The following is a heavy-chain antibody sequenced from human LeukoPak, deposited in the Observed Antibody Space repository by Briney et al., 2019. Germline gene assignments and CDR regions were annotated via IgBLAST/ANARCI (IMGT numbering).Heavy chain of an antibody. Sequence: PSETLSLTCTVSGGSISSHYWSWIRQPPGKGLEWIGYIYYSGSTNYNPSLKSRVTISVDTSKNQFSLKLSSVTAADTAVYYCAGYVVAATPDAFDIWGQGTMVTVSS. CDR1: GGSISSHY. V-gene: IGHV4-59*11. D-gene: IGHD2-15*01. CDR3: AGYVVAATPDAFDI. CDR2: IYYSGST. J-gene: IGHJ3*02.